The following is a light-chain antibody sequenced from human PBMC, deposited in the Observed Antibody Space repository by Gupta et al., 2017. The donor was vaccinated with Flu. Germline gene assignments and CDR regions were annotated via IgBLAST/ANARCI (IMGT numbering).Light chain of an antibody. J-gene: IGKJ2*01. V-gene: IGKV1-9*01. Sequence: ARCQLNPARAPKFNINAASTLQSGVPSTFSGSGSGTEFTPTISSLHPEDFATYYCQQLNSYTYTFVHGTKLDIK. CDR2: AAS. CDR3: QQLNSYTYT.